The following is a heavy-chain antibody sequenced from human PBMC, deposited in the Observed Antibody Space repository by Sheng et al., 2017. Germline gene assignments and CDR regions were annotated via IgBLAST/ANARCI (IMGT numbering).Heavy chain of an antibody. V-gene: IGHV3-21*01. CDR2: ISSSSSYI. Sequence: EVQLVESGGGLVKPGGSLRLSCAASGFTFISYSMNWVRQAPGKGLEWVSSISSSSSYIYYADSVKGRFTISRDNAKNSLYLQMNSLRAEDTAVYYCARDSSGYSSGWYNWFDPWGQGTLVTVSS. D-gene: IGHD6-19*01. J-gene: IGHJ5*02. CDR3: ARDSSGYSSGWYNWFDP. CDR1: GFTFISYS.